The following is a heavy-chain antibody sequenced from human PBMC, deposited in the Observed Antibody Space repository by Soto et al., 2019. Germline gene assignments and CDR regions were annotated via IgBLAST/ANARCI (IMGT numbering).Heavy chain of an antibody. V-gene: IGHV1-2*02. D-gene: IGHD2-15*01. CDR1: GYTFTGYY. Sequence: ASVKVSCKASGYTFTGYYMHWVRQAPGQGLEWMGWINPNSGGTNYAQKFQGRVTMTRDTSISTAYMELSRLRSDDTAVYYCARGERRGIIVVVVAATADYWGQGTLVTVSS. CDR2: INPNSGGT. CDR3: ARGERRGIIVVVVAATADY. J-gene: IGHJ4*02.